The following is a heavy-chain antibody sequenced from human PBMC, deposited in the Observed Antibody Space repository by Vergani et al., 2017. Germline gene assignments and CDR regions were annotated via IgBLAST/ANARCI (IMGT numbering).Heavy chain of an antibody. CDR2: IYSGGST. CDR1: GFTVSSNY. D-gene: IGHD2-2*01. V-gene: IGHV3-66*02. Sequence: EVQLVESGGGLVQPGGSLRLSCAASGFTVSSNYMSWVRQAPGKGLEWVSVIYSGGSTYYADSVKGRFTISRDNSKNTLYLQMNSLRAEDTAVYYCAREGYCSSTSCSIGFYYYYGMDVWGQGTTVTVSS. CDR3: AREGYCSSTSCSIGFYYYYGMDV. J-gene: IGHJ6*02.